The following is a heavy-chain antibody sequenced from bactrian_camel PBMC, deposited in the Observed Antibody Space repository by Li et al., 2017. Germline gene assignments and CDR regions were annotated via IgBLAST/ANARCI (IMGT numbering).Heavy chain of an antibody. D-gene: IGHD6*01. CDR3: ANTVAGSPYY. Sequence: VQLVESGGGLVQPGGSLRLSCAASGFTVSEYAMGWVRQAPGKEREEVAAIYVGGTGGGSRYDDSVEGRFTISYQDNSKKSVYLEMNNLKPEDTAMYYCANTVAGSPYYWGQGTQVTVS. CDR1: GFTVSEYA. V-gene: IGHV3S40*01. J-gene: IGHJ4*01. CDR2: IYVGGTGGGS.